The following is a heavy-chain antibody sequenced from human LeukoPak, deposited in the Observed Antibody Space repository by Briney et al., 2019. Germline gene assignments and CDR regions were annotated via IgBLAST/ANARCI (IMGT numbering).Heavy chain of an antibody. CDR2: IKTKSEGGTT. D-gene: IGHD3-10*01. CDR3: TTEFKELGSFFYFYYMDV. CDR1: GFTFSNAG. Sequence: SGGSLRLSCTASGFTFSNAGMNWVRQAPGKGLEWVGRIKTKSEGGTTDYAAPAKGRFTISRDDSKNALFLQMDSLKSDDTAMYYCTTEFKELGSFFYFYYMDVWGTGTTVTISS. J-gene: IGHJ6*03. V-gene: IGHV3-15*01.